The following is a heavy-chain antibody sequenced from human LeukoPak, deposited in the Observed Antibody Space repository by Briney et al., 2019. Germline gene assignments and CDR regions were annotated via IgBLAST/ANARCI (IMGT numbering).Heavy chain of an antibody. CDR3: ARDLRGGVGATPFDP. CDR2: ISSSGSTI. CDR1: GFTFSDYY. Sequence: GGSLRLSCAASGFTFSDYYMSWIRQAPGKGLEWVSYISSSGSTIYYADSVKGRFTISRDNAKNSLYLQMNSLRDEDTAVYYCARDLRGGVGATPFDPWGQGTLVTVSS. J-gene: IGHJ5*02. V-gene: IGHV3-11*04. D-gene: IGHD1-26*01.